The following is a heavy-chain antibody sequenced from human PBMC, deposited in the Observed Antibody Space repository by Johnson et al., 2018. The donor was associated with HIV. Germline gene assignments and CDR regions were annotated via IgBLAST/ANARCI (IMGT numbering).Heavy chain of an antibody. D-gene: IGHD6-6*01. J-gene: IGHJ3*02. CDR2: ISYDGSNK. CDR3: ATLYYSSSPGWYGAFDI. Sequence: QMQLVESGGGVVQPGRSLRLSCAASGFTFSSYAMHWVRQAPGKGLEWVEVISYDGSNKYSADSVKGRFTISRDNSKNKLYLQMNSLRAEDTSVYYCATLYYSSSPGWYGAFDIWVQWTMVTVSS. CDR1: GFTFSSYA. V-gene: IGHV3-30-3*01.